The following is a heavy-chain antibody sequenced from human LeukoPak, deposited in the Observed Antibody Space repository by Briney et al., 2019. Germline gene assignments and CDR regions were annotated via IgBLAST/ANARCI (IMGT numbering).Heavy chain of an antibody. J-gene: IGHJ4*02. CDR3: ARESGYSSGWYEGYFDY. D-gene: IGHD6-19*01. CDR2: IYENGGTT. Sequence: GGSLRLSCVGSGFTFRSHAMSWVRQAPEKGLEFVSGIYENGGTTYYADSVKGRFTISRDNSKNTLYLQMNSLRAEDTAVYYCARESGYSSGWYEGYFDYWGQGTLVTVSS. V-gene: IGHV3-23*01. CDR1: GFTFRSHA.